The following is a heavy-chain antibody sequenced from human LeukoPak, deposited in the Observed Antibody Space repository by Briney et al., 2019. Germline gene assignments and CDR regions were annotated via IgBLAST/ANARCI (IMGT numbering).Heavy chain of an antibody. CDR1: GYSINDGYY. J-gene: IGHJ2*01. V-gene: IGHV4-38-2*02. D-gene: IGHD2/OR15-2a*01. Sequence: PSETLSLTCAVSGYSINDGYYWGWIRPPPGKGLEWIGSVYHSGTTYYNPSLQSRVGISADMSRNQFSLRLNSMTAADTAVYYCVRDEAEFGNRQWYFDLWGRGTLVIVSS. CDR2: VYHSGTT. CDR3: VRDEAEFGNRQWYFDL.